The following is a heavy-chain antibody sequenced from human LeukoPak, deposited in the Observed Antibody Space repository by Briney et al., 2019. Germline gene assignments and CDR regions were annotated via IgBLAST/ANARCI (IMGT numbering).Heavy chain of an antibody. V-gene: IGHV4-59*12. CDR2: IYYSGST. J-gene: IGHJ4*02. Sequence: ASETLSLTCTVSGGSISSYYWSWIRQPPGKGLEWIGSIYYSGSTYYNPSLKSRVTISVDTSKNQFSLKLSSVTAADTAVYYCARAYSSSWLNFDYWGQGTLVTVSS. CDR3: ARAYSSSWLNFDY. D-gene: IGHD6-13*01. CDR1: GGSISSYY.